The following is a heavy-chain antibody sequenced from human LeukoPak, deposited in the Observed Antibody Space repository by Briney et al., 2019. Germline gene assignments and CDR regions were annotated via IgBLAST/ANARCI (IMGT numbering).Heavy chain of an antibody. V-gene: IGHV1-69*05. CDR3: ARGRGAARPFDY. D-gene: IGHD6-6*01. J-gene: IGHJ4*02. CDR1: GGTFSSYA. Sequence: ASVKVSCKASGGTFSSYAISWVRQAPGQGLEWMGRIIPIFGTANYAQKFQGRVTITTDESTSTAYMELSSLRSEDTAVYYCARGRGAARPFDYWGQGTLVTVSS. CDR2: IIPIFGTA.